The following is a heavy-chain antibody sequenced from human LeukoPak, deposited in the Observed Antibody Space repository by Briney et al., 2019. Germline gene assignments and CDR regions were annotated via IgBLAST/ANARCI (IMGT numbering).Heavy chain of an antibody. V-gene: IGHV4-34*01. CDR3: ARDHYDFWSGYYSY. D-gene: IGHD3-3*01. J-gene: IGHJ4*02. CDR2: INHSGST. Sequence: SETLSLTCAVYGGSFSGYYWSWIRQPPGKGLEWIGEINHSGSTNYNPSLKSRVTISVDTSKNQFSLKLSSVTAADTAVYYCARDHYDFWSGYYSYWGQGTLVTVSS. CDR1: GGSFSGYY.